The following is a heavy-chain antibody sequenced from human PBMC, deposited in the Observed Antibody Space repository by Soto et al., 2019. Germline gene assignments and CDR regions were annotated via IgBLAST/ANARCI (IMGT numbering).Heavy chain of an antibody. Sequence: PSETLSLTCSVYGVSVNGYYLNWSRQPPGKGLERIGEINHTGGTHYNPSLKSRVTTSVDTSKNQFSLRLSSVTAADTAIYYCATRITVFGLLIPPFDPWGQGTQVTVSS. D-gene: IGHD3-3*01. CDR3: ATRITVFGLLIPPFDP. J-gene: IGHJ5*02. CDR1: GVSVNGYY. CDR2: INHTGGT. V-gene: IGHV4-34*01.